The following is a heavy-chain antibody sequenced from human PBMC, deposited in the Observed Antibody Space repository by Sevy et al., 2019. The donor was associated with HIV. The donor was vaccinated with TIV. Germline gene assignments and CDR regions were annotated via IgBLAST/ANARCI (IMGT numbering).Heavy chain of an antibody. CDR2: IYYSGST. CDR1: GGSISSYY. D-gene: IGHD3-16*01. J-gene: IGHJ3*02. Sequence: SETLSLTCTVSGGSISSYYWSWIRQPPGKGLEWIGYIYYSGSTNYNPSLKSRVTISVDTSKNQFSLELCSVTAADTAVYYCAGEWGPFTCGGVKPAAGAFDIWGQGTMVTVSS. CDR3: AGEWGPFTCGGVKPAAGAFDI. V-gene: IGHV4-59*01.